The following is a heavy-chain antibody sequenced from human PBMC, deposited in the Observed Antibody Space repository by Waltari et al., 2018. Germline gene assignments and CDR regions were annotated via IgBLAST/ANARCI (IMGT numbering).Heavy chain of an antibody. CDR2: IYHSGRT. V-gene: IGHV4-38-2*01. CDR3: ARRRGYDFDY. CDR1: GYSISSGYY. Sequence: QVQLQESGPGLVKPSETLSLTCAVSGYSISSGYYWGWIRQPPGKGLEWIGSIYHSGRTYYNPTRKSRVTISVYTSKNQFSLKLSAVTAADTAVYYCARRRGYDFDYWGQGTLVTVSS. D-gene: IGHD5-12*01. J-gene: IGHJ4*02.